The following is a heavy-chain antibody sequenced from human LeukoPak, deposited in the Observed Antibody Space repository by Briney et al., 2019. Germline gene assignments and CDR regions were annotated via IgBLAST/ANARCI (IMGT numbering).Heavy chain of an antibody. D-gene: IGHD3-10*01. CDR3: ARPEAGSGSPFLAY. CDR1: GFTASSNH. J-gene: IGHJ4*02. Sequence: GGSLRLSCAASGFTASSNHMSWVRQAPGKGLEWVSLIYSGGSTYYADSVKGRFTISRDNSKTTLYLQMNSLRAEDTAVYYCARPEAGSGSPFLAYWGQGTLVTVSS. V-gene: IGHV3-66*04. CDR2: IYSGGST.